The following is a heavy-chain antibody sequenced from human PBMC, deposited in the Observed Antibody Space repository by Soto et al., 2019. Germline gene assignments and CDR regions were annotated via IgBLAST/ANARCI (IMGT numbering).Heavy chain of an antibody. CDR1: GGSFNGYY. V-gene: IGHV4-34*01. CDR3: ARGNAVAGTFGLDY. Sequence: QVQLQQWGAGLLKPSETLSLTCAVYGGSFNGYYWSWIRQPPGKGLEWIGEINHSGSTNYNPSLNGRVTKSVDTSKNQFSLKVSYATAADTAVYYCARGNAVAGTFGLDYWGQGTLVTVSS. J-gene: IGHJ4*02. D-gene: IGHD6-19*01. CDR2: INHSGST.